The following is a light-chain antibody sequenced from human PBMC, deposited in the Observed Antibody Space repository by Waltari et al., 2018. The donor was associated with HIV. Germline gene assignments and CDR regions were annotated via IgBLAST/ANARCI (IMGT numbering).Light chain of an antibody. CDR3: IQALQTPPYT. CDR1: QSLLHSNGYNY. Sequence: DIVMTQSPLSLPVTPGEPASISCKSSQSLLHSNGYNYLDWYLQKPGQSPQLLMYLVSSRASGVPDRFSGSGSGTDFTLKISRVEAEDVGVFYCIQALQTPPYTFGQGTKLEIK. V-gene: IGKV2-28*01. CDR2: LVS. J-gene: IGKJ2*01.